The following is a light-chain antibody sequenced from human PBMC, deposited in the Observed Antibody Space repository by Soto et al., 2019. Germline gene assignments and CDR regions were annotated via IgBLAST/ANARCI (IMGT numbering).Light chain of an antibody. Sequence: EFVLTHSPGTLSLSPGERATLSCRASQSVSSSYLAWYQQKPGQAPRLLIYGASSRATGIPDRFSGSGSGTDFTLTISRLEPEDFAVYYCQQYGSSRTWTSGQGTKVDIK. CDR1: QSVSSSY. CDR2: GAS. V-gene: IGKV3-20*01. J-gene: IGKJ1*01. CDR3: QQYGSSRTWT.